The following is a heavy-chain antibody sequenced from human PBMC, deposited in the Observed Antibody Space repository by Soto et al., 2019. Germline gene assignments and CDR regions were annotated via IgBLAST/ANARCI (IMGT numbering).Heavy chain of an antibody. D-gene: IGHD3-3*01. Sequence: EVQLLASGGGLVQPDGSLRLSCAASGFTFSSHAMSWVPQAPGNGLEWVSAISYSGSNTYYTDSVKGRFTIARDNSKNTLYLQMNSLRVEETAIYYCAKRFTLFRVVKSSPDFDYWGQGALVTVSS. CDR3: AKRFTLFRVVKSSPDFDY. CDR1: GFTFSSHA. J-gene: IGHJ4*02. CDR2: ISYSGSNT. V-gene: IGHV3-23*01.